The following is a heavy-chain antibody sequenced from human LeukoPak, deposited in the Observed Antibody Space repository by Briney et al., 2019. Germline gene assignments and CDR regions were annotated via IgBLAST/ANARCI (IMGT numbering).Heavy chain of an antibody. CDR2: IIPIFGTA. V-gene: IGHV1-69*13. Sequence: SVKVSCKASGGTFSSYATSWVRQAPGQGLEWMGGIIPIFGTANYAQKFQGRVTITADESTSTAYMELSSLRSEDTAVYYCARFSDSSGYFNFYYFDYWGQGTLVTVSS. CDR3: ARFSDSSGYFNFYYFDY. D-gene: IGHD3-22*01. CDR1: GGTFSSYA. J-gene: IGHJ4*02.